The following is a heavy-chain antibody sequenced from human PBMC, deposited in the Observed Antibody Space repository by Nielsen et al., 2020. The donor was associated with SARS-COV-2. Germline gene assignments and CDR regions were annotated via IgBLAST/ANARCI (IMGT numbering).Heavy chain of an antibody. CDR3: ARDNWGRMDV. CDR1: GFTFTSHA. V-gene: IGHV3-66*01. D-gene: IGHD7-27*01. Sequence: GGSLRLSCAASGFTFTSHAMTWVRQAAGKGLDWVSVIYTDGSTSHADSVKGRFTISRDNSKNTLYLQMNSLRAEDTAVYYCARDNWGRMDVWGQGTTVTVSS. CDR2: IYTDGST. J-gene: IGHJ6*02.